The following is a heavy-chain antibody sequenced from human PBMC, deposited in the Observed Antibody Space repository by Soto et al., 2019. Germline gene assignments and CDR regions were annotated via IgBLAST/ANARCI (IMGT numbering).Heavy chain of an antibody. V-gene: IGHV3-33*01. CDR1: GFTFSSYG. CDR2: IWYDGSNR. J-gene: IGHJ4*02. CDR3: ARGPALDY. Sequence: QVQLVQSGGGVVQPGRSLRLSCAASGFTFSSYGMHWVRQAPGKGLEWVAVIWYDGSNRYYADSVKGRFTISRDNSENTLYLQMNSLRAEDTAVYYCARGPALDYWGQGTLVTVSS.